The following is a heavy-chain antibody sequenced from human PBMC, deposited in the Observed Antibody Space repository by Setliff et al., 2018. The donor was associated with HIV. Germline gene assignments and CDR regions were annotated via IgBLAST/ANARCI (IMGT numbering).Heavy chain of an antibody. CDR1: GFTFSSYT. D-gene: IGHD5-18*01. CDR2: ISSSSYYI. Sequence: GGSLRLSCAASGFTFSSYTMNWVRQAPGKGLEWVSSISSSSYYIYYADSVKGRFTISRYKAKNSLFLQMNSLRAEDTAVYYCASIELAAMVPVDYWGQGTLVTVSS. J-gene: IGHJ4*02. V-gene: IGHV3-21*01. CDR3: ASIELAAMVPVDY.